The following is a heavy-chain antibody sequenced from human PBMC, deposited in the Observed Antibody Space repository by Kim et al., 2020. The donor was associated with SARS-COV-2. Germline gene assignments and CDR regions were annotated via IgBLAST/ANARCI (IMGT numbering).Heavy chain of an antibody. CDR3: ARDPQDCSSTSCYGGFGMDV. Sequence: RFTISRDNAKNSLYLQMNSLRAEDTAVYYCARDPQDCSSTSCYGGFGMDVWGQGTTVTVSS. V-gene: IGHV3-11*06. J-gene: IGHJ6*02. D-gene: IGHD2-2*01.